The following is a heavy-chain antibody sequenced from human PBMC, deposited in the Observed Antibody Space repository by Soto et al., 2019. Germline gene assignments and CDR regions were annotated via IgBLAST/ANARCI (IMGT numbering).Heavy chain of an antibody. D-gene: IGHD3-10*01. V-gene: IGHV1-69*02. Sequence: QVQLVQSGAEVKKPGSSVKVSCKASGGTFSSYTISWVRQAPGQGLEWMGRIIPILGIANYAQKFQGRVTITADKSTSTAYMELSSLRSEDTAVYYCARGGGIFLWFGELIFDYWGQGTLVTVSS. CDR1: GGTFSSYT. CDR3: ARGGGIFLWFGELIFDY. J-gene: IGHJ4*02. CDR2: IIPILGIA.